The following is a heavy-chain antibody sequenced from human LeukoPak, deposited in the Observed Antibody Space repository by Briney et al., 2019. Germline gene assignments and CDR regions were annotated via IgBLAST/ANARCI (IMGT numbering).Heavy chain of an antibody. Sequence: PSETLSLTCTVSGGSISSSSYYWGWIRQPPGKGLEWIGSIYYSGSTYYNPSLKSRVTISVDTSKNQFSLKLSSVTAADTAVYYCAMGVLAAWAVAGRAIDCWGQGTLVTVSS. CDR3: AMGVLAAWAVAGRAIDC. V-gene: IGHV4-39*01. CDR2: IYYSGST. CDR1: GGSISSSSYY. D-gene: IGHD6-19*01. J-gene: IGHJ4*02.